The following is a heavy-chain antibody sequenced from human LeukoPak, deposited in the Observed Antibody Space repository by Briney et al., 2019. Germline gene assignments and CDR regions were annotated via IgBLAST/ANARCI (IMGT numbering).Heavy chain of an antibody. CDR1: GGSISSSSYY. J-gene: IGHJ6*03. V-gene: IGHV4-39*07. Sequence: SETLSLTCTVSGGSISSSSYYWGWIRQPPGKGLEWIGSIYYSGSTNYNPSLKSRVTISVDESNNQFSLKLSSVTAADTAVYYCARPYHYYMDVWGKGTTVTVSS. CDR2: IYYSGST. CDR3: ARPYHYYMDV.